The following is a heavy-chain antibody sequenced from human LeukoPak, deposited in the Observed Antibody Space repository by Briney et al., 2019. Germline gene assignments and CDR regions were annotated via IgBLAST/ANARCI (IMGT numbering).Heavy chain of an antibody. V-gene: IGHV3-23*01. CDR3: AKEQRIRHCSEGVCMERSYFDY. D-gene: IGHD2-8*01. Sequence: PGRSLRLSCTGSGFNFNMFAMSWVRQAPGEWREWVSGLSRGGGTTNYAASVKGPFTISRAKSKNMLFLQMNSLRPEETAVYYCAKEQRIRHCSEGVCMERSYFDYWGQGSLVTVSS. J-gene: IGHJ4*02. CDR2: LSRGGGTT. CDR1: GFNFNMFA.